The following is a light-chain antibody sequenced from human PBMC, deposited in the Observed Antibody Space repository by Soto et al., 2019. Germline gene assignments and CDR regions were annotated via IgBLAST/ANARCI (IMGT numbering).Light chain of an antibody. CDR1: QSVTSN. CDR3: QQYDTWWT. Sequence: EIVMTQSPATLSVSPGERATLSCRASQSVTSNLAWYQKKPGQAPRLLIYGASTRATGIPARFSGSGSGTDFTITSSSLQYEDFAFYYCQQYDTWWTFGPGTKVEIK. CDR2: GAS. V-gene: IGKV3-15*01. J-gene: IGKJ1*01.